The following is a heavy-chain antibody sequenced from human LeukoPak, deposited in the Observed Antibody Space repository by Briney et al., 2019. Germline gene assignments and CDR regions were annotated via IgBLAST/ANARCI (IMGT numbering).Heavy chain of an antibody. D-gene: IGHD5-18*01. CDR1: GFTFSNYA. Sequence: QPGRSLRLSCAASGFTFSNYAMHWVRQAPGKGLEWVAFIRHDGSNINYADSVKGRFTISRDNSRNTVDLQMNSLRAEDTAVYYCASAARGYSYGRLFDYWGQGTLVTVSS. CDR2: IRHDGSNI. V-gene: IGHV3-33*08. CDR3: ASAARGYSYGRLFDY. J-gene: IGHJ4*02.